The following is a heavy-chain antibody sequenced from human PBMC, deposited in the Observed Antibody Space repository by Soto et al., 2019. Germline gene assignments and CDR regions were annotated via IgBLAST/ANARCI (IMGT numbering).Heavy chain of an antibody. D-gene: IGHD3-10*01. CDR3: ASLWFGSYGAGINWFDP. V-gene: IGHV1-69*06. CDR2: IIPIFGTA. J-gene: IGHJ5*02. Sequence: ASVKVSCKASGGTFSSYAISWVRQAPGQGLEWMGGIIPIFGTANYAQKFQGRVTITADKSTSTAYMELSSLRSEDTAVYYCASLWFGSYGAGINWFDPWGQGTLVTVSS. CDR1: GGTFSSYA.